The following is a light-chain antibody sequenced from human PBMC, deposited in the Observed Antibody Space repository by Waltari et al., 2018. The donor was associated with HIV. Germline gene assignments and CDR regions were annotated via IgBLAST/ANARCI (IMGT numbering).Light chain of an antibody. J-gene: IGKJ1*01. CDR1: QSVLYSANNANY. CDR3: QQYYSNPPT. Sequence: DIVMIQSPDSMAVSLGERATVNCKSSQSVLYSANNANYLAGYQQKQGQPPKLLLYWASTRESGVPDRFSGSGSGTDFTLTISSLQAEDVAVYFCQQYYSNPPTFGQGTKVEIK. CDR2: WAS. V-gene: IGKV4-1*01.